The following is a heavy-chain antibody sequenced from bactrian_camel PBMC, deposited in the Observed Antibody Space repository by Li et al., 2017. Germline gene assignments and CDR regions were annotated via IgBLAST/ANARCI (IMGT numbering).Heavy chain of an antibody. Sequence: VQLVESGGGSVQPGGSLRLSCAASGFTFSTYAMSWVRQAPGKGLEWVSLISSSGGSTLYADSVKGRFTVSRDNANNTVNLMMNSLKPEDTAMYYCAANFGPYCSGPYLARRANFLGQGTQVTVS. CDR1: GFTFSTYA. D-gene: IGHD2*01. V-gene: IGHV3S40*01. CDR2: ISSSGGST. J-gene: IGHJ4*01.